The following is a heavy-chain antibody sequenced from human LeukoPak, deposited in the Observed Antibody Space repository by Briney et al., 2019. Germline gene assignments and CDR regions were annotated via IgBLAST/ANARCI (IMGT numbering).Heavy chain of an antibody. V-gene: IGHV5-10-1*01. CDR1: GYSSTSYW. CDR2: IDPSDSYT. Sequence: GESLKISCKGSGYSSTSYWISWVRQMPGKGLEWMGTIDPSDSYTNYSPSFQGHVTISADKSISTAYLQWSSLKASDTAMYYCARIQKYYDILTPPKYGALADYWGQGTLVTVSS. CDR3: ARIQKYYDILTPPKYGALADY. J-gene: IGHJ4*02. D-gene: IGHD3-9*01.